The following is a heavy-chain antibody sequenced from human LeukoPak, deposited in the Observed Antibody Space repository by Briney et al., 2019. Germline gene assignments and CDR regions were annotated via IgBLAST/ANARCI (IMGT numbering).Heavy chain of an antibody. Sequence: GASVKVSCKASGYTFTSYEFNWVRQATGQRPEWMGWMSPNSGDTGYAQKFQDRVTMTRNTSISTAYMELSSLRSDDTAVYYCARGPPNWGYGYWGPGTLVTVSS. CDR3: ARGPPNWGYGY. J-gene: IGHJ4*02. V-gene: IGHV1-8*01. CDR2: MSPNSGDT. CDR1: GYTFTSYE. D-gene: IGHD7-27*01.